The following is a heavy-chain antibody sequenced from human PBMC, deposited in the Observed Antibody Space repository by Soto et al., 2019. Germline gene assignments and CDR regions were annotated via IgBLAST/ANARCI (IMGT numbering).Heavy chain of an antibody. J-gene: IGHJ6*02. D-gene: IGHD3-3*01. CDR3: ARERFWSGYYYYYGMDV. Sequence: ASVKVSCKASGYTFTSYYMHWVRQAPGQGLEWMGIINPSGGSTSYAQKFQGRVAMTRDTSTSTVYMELSSLRSEDTAVYYCARERFWSGYYYYYGMDVWGQGTTVTVSS. CDR2: INPSGGST. V-gene: IGHV1-46*01. CDR1: GYTFTSYY.